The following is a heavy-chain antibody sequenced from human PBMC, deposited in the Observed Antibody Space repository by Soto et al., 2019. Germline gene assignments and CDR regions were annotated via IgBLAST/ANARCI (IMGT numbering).Heavy chain of an antibody. CDR2: INHSGST. D-gene: IGHD3-10*01. J-gene: IGHJ4*02. Sequence: SETLSLTCAVYGGSFSGYYWSWIRQPPGKGLEWIGEINHSGSTNYNPSLKSRVTISVDTSKNQFSLKLSSVTAADTAVYYCARFRKRYYCGAGSHAGFDFWAQRSLVTVSS. CDR1: GGSFSGYY. V-gene: IGHV4-34*01. CDR3: ARFRKRYYCGAGSHAGFDF.